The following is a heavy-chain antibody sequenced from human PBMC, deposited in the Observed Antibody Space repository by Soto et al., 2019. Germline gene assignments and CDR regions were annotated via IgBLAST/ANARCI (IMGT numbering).Heavy chain of an antibody. CDR3: VTDPIKLWPYDY. J-gene: IGHJ4*02. CDR1: GFIFPNAW. D-gene: IGHD2-21*01. V-gene: IGHV3-15*01. CDR2: IKSQTDGGAT. Sequence: GGSLRLSCEASGFIFPNAWMSWVRQGPGKGLEWFARIKSQTDGGATDYAAAVKGRFTISRDDSKNTVYLQMDSLKSDDTAVYYCVTDPIKLWPYDYWGQGTLVTVSS.